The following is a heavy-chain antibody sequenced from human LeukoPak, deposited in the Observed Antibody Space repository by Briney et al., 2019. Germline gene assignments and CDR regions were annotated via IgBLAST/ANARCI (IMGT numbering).Heavy chain of an antibody. CDR3: ARDRRAAGGFFSPEY. CDR2: IIPILATE. CDR1: GGTFSSYA. Sequence: ASVKVSCKASGGTFSSYAFSWVRQAPGQGLEWMGRIIPILATEFCAQKVQDRLTITAGPSTSTAYMELSSLRSDDTAVYYCARDRRAAGGFFSPEYWGQGTQVTVSS. J-gene: IGHJ4*02. V-gene: IGHV1-69*11. D-gene: IGHD6-13*01.